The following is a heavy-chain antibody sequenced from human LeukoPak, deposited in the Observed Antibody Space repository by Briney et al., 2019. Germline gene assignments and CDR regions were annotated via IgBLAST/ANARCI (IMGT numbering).Heavy chain of an antibody. CDR1: GYYFTGYY. J-gene: IGHJ6*03. CDR2: INPNSGAT. Sequence: ASVKVSCKASGYYFTGYYMHWVRLAPGQGLEWMGWINPNSGATNYAQKFQGRVTMTRDTSISTAYMELSRLTSDDTAVYYCASPLLQLDDLPYYMDVWGTGTTVSVSS. CDR3: ASPLLQLDDLPYYMDV. D-gene: IGHD6-6*01. V-gene: IGHV1-2*02.